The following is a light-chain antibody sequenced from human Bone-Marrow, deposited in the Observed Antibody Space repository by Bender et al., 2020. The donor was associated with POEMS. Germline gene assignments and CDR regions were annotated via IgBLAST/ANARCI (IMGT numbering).Light chain of an antibody. J-gene: IGLJ3*02. V-gene: IGLV1-40*01. Sequence: QSVLTKPPSVSGAPGQRVTISCTGSSSNTGSGYDINWYQHLPGTAPKLLIYGYNNRPSGVPDRFSGSKSGNTASLTISGLQSEDEGDYYCQSYDNSLGGWVFGGGTKLTVL. CDR1: SSNTGSGYD. CDR3: QSYDNSLGGWV. CDR2: GYN.